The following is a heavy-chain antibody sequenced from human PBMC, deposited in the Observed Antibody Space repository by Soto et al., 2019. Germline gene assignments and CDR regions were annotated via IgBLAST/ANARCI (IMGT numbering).Heavy chain of an antibody. CDR3: ARVLGNDAFDI. CDR2: IYYSGST. Sequence: SETLSLTCTVSGVSISSYYCSWFRQPPGKGLEWIGYIYYSGSTNYNPSLKSRVTISVDKSKNQFSLKLSSVTAADTAVYYCARVLGNDAFDIWGQGTMVTV. J-gene: IGHJ3*02. D-gene: IGHD3-3*02. V-gene: IGHV4-59*12. CDR1: GVSISSYY.